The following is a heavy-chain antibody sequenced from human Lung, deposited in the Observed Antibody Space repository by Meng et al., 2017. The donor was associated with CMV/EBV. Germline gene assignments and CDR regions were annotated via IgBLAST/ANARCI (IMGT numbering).Heavy chain of an antibody. D-gene: IGHD3-22*01. Sequence: FSNAWMNWVRQAPGKGLEWVGRIKSKTDGGTTDYAAPVKGRFTISRDDSKNTLYLQMNSLKTEDTAVYYCTTMERITMIVVVTVCDYWGQGTLVTAPQ. V-gene: IGHV3-15*07. CDR3: TTMERITMIVVVTVCDY. CDR2: IKSKTDGGTT. CDR1: FSNAW. J-gene: IGHJ4*02.